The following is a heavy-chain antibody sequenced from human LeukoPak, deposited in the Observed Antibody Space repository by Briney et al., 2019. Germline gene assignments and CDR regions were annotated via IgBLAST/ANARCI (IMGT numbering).Heavy chain of an antibody. CDR3: ARDPVVVPAAIWGYYFDYWGYYFDY. D-gene: IGHD2-2*02. V-gene: IGHV3-15*07. CDR1: GFTFSNAW. CDR2: IKSKTDGGTT. Sequence: GGSLRLSCAASGFTFSNAWMNWVRQAPGKGLEWVGRIKSKTDGGTTDYAAPVKGRFTISRDDSKNTLYLQMNSLRAEDTAVYYCARDPVVVPAAIWGYYFDYWGYYFDYWGQGTLVTVSS. J-gene: IGHJ4*02.